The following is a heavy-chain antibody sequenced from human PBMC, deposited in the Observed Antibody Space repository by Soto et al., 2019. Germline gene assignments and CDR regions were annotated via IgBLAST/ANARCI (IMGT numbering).Heavy chain of an antibody. J-gene: IGHJ6*02. D-gene: IGHD1-26*01. CDR1: GYSFTSYA. CDR2: INAGNGDT. CDR3: ARDMYSGSYPYYYYGMDV. Sequence: SVKVSCNASGYSFTSYAMHWVRQAPGQRLERKKWINAGNGDTNYAQKFQGCVTMTRDTSISTAYMELSRLRSDDTAVYYCARDMYSGSYPYYYYGMDVWGQGTTVTVSS. V-gene: IGHV1-2*04.